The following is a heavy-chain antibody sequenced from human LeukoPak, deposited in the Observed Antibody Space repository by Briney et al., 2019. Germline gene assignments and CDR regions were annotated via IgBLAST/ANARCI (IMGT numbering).Heavy chain of an antibody. CDR3: ARDKFAFGVVIRNYYYYGMDV. CDR2: IRSSSSYI. V-gene: IGHV3-21*01. J-gene: IGHJ6*02. CDR1: GFTFSSYS. Sequence: GGSLRLSCAASGFTFSSYSMNWVRQAPGKGLEWVSSIRSSSSYIYYADSVKGRFTISRDNAKNSLYLQLNSLRAEDTAVYYCARDKFAFGVVIRNYYYYGMDVWGQGTTVTVSS. D-gene: IGHD3-3*01.